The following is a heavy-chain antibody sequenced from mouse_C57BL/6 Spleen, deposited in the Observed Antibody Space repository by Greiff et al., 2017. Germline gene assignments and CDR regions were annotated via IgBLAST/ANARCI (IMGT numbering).Heavy chain of an antibody. V-gene: IGHV1-26*01. CDR3: ARGGFTTDAY. J-gene: IGHJ3*01. CDR2: INPNNGGT. CDR1: GYTFTDYY. Sequence: EVQLQQSGPELVKPGASVKISCKASGYTFTDYYMNWVKQSHGKSLEWIGDINPNNGGTSYNQKFKGKATLTVDKSSSTAYMELRSLTSEDSAVYYCARGGFTTDAYWGQGTLVTVSA. D-gene: IGHD1-1*01.